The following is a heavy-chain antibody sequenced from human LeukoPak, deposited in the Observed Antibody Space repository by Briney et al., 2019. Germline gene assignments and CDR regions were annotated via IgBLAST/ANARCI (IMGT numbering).Heavy chain of an antibody. CDR3: ARKAAAAHDAFDI. Sequence: GGSLRLSCAASGFTFSSHAMSWVRQPPGNGLEWVSSISGSSSFTFYADSVKGRFTISRDNAKNSLFLQLNSLRAEDTAVYYCARKAAAAHDAFDIWGRGTVVTVSS. CDR2: ISGSSSFT. D-gene: IGHD6-13*01. V-gene: IGHV3-21*01. J-gene: IGHJ3*02. CDR1: GFTFSSHA.